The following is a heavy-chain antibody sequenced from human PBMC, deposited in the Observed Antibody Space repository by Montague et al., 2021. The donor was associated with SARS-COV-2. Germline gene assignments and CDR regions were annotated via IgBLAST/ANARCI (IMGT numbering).Heavy chain of an antibody. Sequence: SLRLSCAASGFSFSSYGLNWVRQAPGKGLEWVAVIWYGGSSKQYADSVKGRFTISRDNSKNTLYLQMNSLRAEDTALYYCARDSFSSCTSSSCYMGGMDVWGQGTMVTVSS. CDR1: GFSFSSYG. J-gene: IGHJ6*02. V-gene: IGHV3-33*01. CDR3: ARDSFSSCTSSSCYMGGMDV. D-gene: IGHD2-2*02. CDR2: IWYGGSSK.